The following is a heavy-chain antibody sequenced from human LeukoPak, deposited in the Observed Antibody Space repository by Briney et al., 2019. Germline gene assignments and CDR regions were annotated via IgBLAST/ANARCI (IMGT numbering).Heavy chain of an antibody. V-gene: IGHV4-61*08. CDR3: ARGYSSSWNYFDY. CDR1: GGSISSGGYY. J-gene: IGHJ4*02. Sequence: PSETLSLTCTVSGGSISSGGYYWSWIRQHPGKGLEWIGYVFDSGGTNYNPSLKGRVTISVDTSKKQFSLKLSSVTAADTAVYYCARGYSSSWNYFDYWGQGTLVTVSS. D-gene: IGHD6-13*01. CDR2: VFDSGGT.